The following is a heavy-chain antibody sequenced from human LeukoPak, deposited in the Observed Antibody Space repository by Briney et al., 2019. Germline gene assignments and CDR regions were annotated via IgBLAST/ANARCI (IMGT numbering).Heavy chain of an antibody. D-gene: IGHD2-15*01. CDR1: GFTVSSNY. Sequence: GGSLRLSCAASGFTVSSNYMSWVRQAPGKGLEWVSVIYSGGSTYYADSVKGRFTISRDNSKNTLCLQMNSLRAEDTAVYYCARDGRAGYCSGGSCYSDYWGQGTLVTVSS. J-gene: IGHJ4*02. CDR2: IYSGGST. V-gene: IGHV3-66*02. CDR3: ARDGRAGYCSGGSCYSDY.